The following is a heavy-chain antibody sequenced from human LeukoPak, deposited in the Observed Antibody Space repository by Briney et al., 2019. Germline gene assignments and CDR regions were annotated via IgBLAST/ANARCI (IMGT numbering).Heavy chain of an antibody. J-gene: IGHJ4*02. CDR2: INTDGSST. CDR3: VRGKLVNAVGHFDN. Sequence: GGSLRLSCAASGFTFSSYWMHWVRQAPGKGLVWVSRINTDGSSTSYADSVKGRFTISRDNAKNTLYLQMNSLRVEDTGVYYCVRGKLVNAVGHFDNWGQGTLVTVSS. V-gene: IGHV3-74*01. D-gene: IGHD4-23*01. CDR1: GFTFSSYW.